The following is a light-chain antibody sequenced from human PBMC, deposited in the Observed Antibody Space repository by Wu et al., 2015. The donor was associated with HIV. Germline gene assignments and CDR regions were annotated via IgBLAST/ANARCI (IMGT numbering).Light chain of an antibody. J-gene: IGKJ3*01. CDR1: QSVSSY. V-gene: IGKV3-11*01. Sequence: EIVLTQSPATLSLSPGERATLSCRASQSVSSYLAWYQQKPGQAPRLPIYDASNRATGIPARFSGSGSGTDFTLTISSLEPEDFAVYYCQLRTNWPGVTFGPGTKVDI. CDR2: DAS. CDR3: QLRTNWPGVT.